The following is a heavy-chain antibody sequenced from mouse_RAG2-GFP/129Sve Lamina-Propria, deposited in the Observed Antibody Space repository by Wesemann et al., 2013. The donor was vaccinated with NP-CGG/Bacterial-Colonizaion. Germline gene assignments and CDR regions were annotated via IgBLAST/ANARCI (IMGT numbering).Heavy chain of an antibody. J-gene: IGHJ1*03. D-gene: IGHD4-1*01. CDR2: IYPGDGDT. CDR3: APLTGTDWYFDV. CDR1: GYAFSSSW. V-gene: IGHV1-82*01. Sequence: QVQLQQSGPELVKPGASVKISCKASGYAFSSSWMNWVKQRPGKGLEWIGRIYPGDGDTNYNGKFKGKATLTADKSSSTAYMQLSSLTSEDSAVYFCAPLTGTDWYFDVWGTGTTVTVSS.